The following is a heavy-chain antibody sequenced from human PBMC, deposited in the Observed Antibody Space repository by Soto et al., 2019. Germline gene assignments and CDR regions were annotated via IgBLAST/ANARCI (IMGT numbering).Heavy chain of an antibody. CDR3: TLESPLPP. CDR1: EFTFGDYA. CDR2: IRSKAYGGTT. Sequence: PGGSLRLSCTASEFTFGDYAMSWVRQAPGKGLEWVGFIRSKAYGGTTEYAASVKGRFTISRDDSKSIAYLQMNSLKTEDTAVYYCTLESPLPPWGQGTLVTVSS. J-gene: IGHJ5*02. V-gene: IGHV3-49*04.